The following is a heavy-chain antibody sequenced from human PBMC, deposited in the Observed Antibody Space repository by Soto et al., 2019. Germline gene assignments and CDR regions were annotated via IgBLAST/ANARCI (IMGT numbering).Heavy chain of an antibody. Sequence: PGGSLRRSCAASGFTFSLFAMSWVRQSPGKGLEWVSTISGSGGSTYYADAVKGRFTISRDNSMDTLCLQMKSLRVEDTARYYCAKEVSLGSTVDLGYWGQGSLVTVS. V-gene: IGHV3-23*01. CDR2: ISGSGGST. CDR3: AKEVSLGSTVDLGY. CDR1: GFTFSLFA. J-gene: IGHJ4*02. D-gene: IGHD7-27*01.